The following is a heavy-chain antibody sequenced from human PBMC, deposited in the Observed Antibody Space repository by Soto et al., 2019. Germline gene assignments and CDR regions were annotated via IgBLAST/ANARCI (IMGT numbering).Heavy chain of an antibody. V-gene: IGHV3-30-3*01. CDR1: GFIFSRYA. Sequence: QELLVESGGGVVQPGRSLRLSCVASGFIFSRYAMHWVRQSPGKGLEGVAVISYDGSKKYYADSVEGRYTISRDDSKNTLYLQMNSLRVEDTAVYYCARAPHGMDVWGQGTTVIVSS. J-gene: IGHJ6*02. CDR2: ISYDGSKK. CDR3: ARAPHGMDV.